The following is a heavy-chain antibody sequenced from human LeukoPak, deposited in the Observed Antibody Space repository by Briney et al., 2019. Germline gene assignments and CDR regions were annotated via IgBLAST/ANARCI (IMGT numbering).Heavy chain of an antibody. V-gene: IGHV3-7*03. CDR1: GFTFSSYW. CDR2: IKQDGSEK. J-gene: IGHJ4*02. D-gene: IGHD3-22*01. Sequence: GGSLRLSCAASGFTFSSYWMSWVRQAPGKGLEWVANIKQDGSEKYYVDSVKGRFTISRDNSKNSLYLQMNSLRAEDTALYYCAKEDHDSSGYYYWGQGTLVTVSS. CDR3: AKEDHDSSGYYY.